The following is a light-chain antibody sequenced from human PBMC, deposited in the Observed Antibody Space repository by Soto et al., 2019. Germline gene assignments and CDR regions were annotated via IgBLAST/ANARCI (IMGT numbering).Light chain of an antibody. CDR2: EVD. V-gene: IGLV2-23*02. Sequence: QSVLTQPASVSGSPGQSITIPCTGTSSNVGTHVLVSWYQQYPGKAPQLMIYEVDKRPSGVSDRFSGSKSGNTACLTISGLQAEDEADYYCCSYAGNSTYVFGTGTKVTVL. CDR1: SSNVGTHVL. CDR3: CSYAGNSTYV. J-gene: IGLJ1*01.